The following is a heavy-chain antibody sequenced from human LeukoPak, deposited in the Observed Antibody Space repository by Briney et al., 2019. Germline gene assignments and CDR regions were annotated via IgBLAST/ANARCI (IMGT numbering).Heavy chain of an antibody. V-gene: IGHV3-43*01. CDR2: ISWDGGST. J-gene: IGHJ4*02. CDR1: GFTFDDYT. Sequence: GGSLRLSCAASGFTFDDYTMHWVRQAPGKGLEWVSLISWDGGSTYYADSVKGRFTISRDNSKNSLYLQMNSLRAEDTALYYCAKNVGSGYYFYFDYWGQGTPVTVSS. D-gene: IGHD3-22*01. CDR3: AKNVGSGYYFYFDY.